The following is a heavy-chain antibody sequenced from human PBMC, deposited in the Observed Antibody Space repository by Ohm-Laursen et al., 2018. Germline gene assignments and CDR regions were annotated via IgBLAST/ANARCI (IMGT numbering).Heavy chain of an antibody. CDR1: GYTFTGYY. D-gene: IGHD4-17*01. J-gene: IGHJ5*02. V-gene: IGHV1-2*02. CDR2: INPNSGGT. Sequence: ASVKVSCKASGYTFTGYYMYWVRQAPGQGLEWMGWINPNSGGTNYAQKFQGRVTMTRDTSISTAYMELSRLRSDDTAVYYCAREDAVTTFALDPWGQGTLVTVSS. CDR3: AREDAVTTFALDP.